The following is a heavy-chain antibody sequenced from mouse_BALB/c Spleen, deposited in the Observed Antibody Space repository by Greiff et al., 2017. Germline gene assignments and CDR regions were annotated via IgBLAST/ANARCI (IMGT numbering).Heavy chain of an antibody. Sequence: EVKLMESGGGLVQPGGSLKLSCAASGFTFSSYGMSWVRQTPDKRLELVATINSNGGSTYYPDSVKGRFTISRDNAKNTLYLQMSSLKSEDTAMYYCAREKRDVYFDYWGQGTTLTVSS. CDR1: GFTFSSYG. J-gene: IGHJ2*01. CDR2: INSNGGST. V-gene: IGHV5-6-3*01. CDR3: AREKRDVYFDY. D-gene: IGHD3-3*01.